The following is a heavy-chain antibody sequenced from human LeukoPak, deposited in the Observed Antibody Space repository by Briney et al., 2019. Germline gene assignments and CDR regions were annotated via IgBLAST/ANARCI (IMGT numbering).Heavy chain of an antibody. J-gene: IGHJ4*02. Sequence: GGSLRLSCAASGLTFSSYAMSWVRQAPGKGLEWVSAISGSGGSTYYADSVKGRFTIPRDNSKNTLYLQMNSLRAEDTAVYYCAGIAAAGPFDYWGQGTLVTVSS. CDR1: GLTFSSYA. CDR2: ISGSGGST. CDR3: AGIAAAGPFDY. V-gene: IGHV3-23*01. D-gene: IGHD6-13*01.